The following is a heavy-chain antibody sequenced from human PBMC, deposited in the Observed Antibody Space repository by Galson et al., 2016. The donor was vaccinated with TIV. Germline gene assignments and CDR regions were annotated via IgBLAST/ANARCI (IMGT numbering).Heavy chain of an antibody. J-gene: IGHJ1*01. D-gene: IGHD1-26*01. CDR2: IYYTGST. CDR1: GDSISSNNYY. CDR3: AWSGWEPSDSQH. Sequence: SEPLSLTCTVSGDSISSNNYYWGWIRQPPGKGLEWIGSIYYTGSTFYNPSLKSRVTISVDTSKNQFSLSLSSVTAADTAIYYCAWSGWEPSDSQHWGRGP. V-gene: IGHV4-39*07.